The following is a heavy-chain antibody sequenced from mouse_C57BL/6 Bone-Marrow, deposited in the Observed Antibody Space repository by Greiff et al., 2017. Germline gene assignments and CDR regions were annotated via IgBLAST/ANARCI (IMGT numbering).Heavy chain of an antibody. Sequence: VQLQQSGPVLVKPGASVKMSCKASGYTFTDYYMNWVKQSHGKSLEWIGVINPYNGGTSYNQKFKGKATLTVDKSSSTAYMELNSLTSEDSAVYYCAINYYYGNYLYAMDYWGQGTSVTVSS. V-gene: IGHV1-19*01. CDR3: AINYYYGNYLYAMDY. D-gene: IGHD2-1*01. CDR1: GYTFTDYY. CDR2: INPYNGGT. J-gene: IGHJ4*01.